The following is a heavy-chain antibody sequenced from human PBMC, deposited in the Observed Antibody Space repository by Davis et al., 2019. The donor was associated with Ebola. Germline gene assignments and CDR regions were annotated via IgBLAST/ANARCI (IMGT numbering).Heavy chain of an antibody. V-gene: IGHV1-69*13. D-gene: IGHD6-6*01. CDR2: IIPIFGTA. Sequence: SVKVSCKASGYTFTGYYMHWVRQAPGQGLEWMGGIIPIFGTANYAQKFQGRVTITADESTSTAYMELSSLRSEDTAVYYCASLSSILFPYWGQGTLVTVSS. CDR1: GYTFTGYY. CDR3: ASLSSILFPY. J-gene: IGHJ4*02.